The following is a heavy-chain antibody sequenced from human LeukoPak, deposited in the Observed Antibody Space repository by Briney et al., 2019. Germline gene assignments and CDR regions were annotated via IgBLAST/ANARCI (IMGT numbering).Heavy chain of an antibody. CDR2: INHSGST. CDR1: GGSFSGYY. CDR3: ARGESYEDFWSGYHPGWFDP. V-gene: IGHV4-34*01. Sequence: SETLSLTCAVYGGSFSGYYWSWIRQPPGKWLEWIGEINHSGSTNYNPSLKSRVTISVDTSKNQFSLKLSSVTAADTAVYYCARGESYEDFWSGYHPGWFDPWRQGTLVTLSS. J-gene: IGHJ5*02. D-gene: IGHD3-3*01.